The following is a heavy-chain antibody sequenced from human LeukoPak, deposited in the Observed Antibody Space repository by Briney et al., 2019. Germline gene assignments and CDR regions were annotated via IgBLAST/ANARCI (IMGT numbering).Heavy chain of an antibody. J-gene: IGHJ4*02. Sequence: PSETLSLTCTVSGGSISSHYWSWIRQPPGKGLEWIGYIYYSGSTNYNPFLKSRVTISVDTSKNQFSLKLSSVTAADTAVYYCARDSAREFDYWGQGTLVTVSS. CDR3: ARDSAREFDY. CDR2: IYYSGST. V-gene: IGHV4-59*11. D-gene: IGHD6-6*01. CDR1: GGSISSHY.